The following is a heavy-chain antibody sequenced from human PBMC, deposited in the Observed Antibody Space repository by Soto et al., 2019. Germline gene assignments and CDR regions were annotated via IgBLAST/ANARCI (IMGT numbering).Heavy chain of an antibody. V-gene: IGHV1-69*12. CDR1: GSTFSSYA. Sequence: QVQLVQSGAEVKKPGSSVKVSCKASGSTFSSYAISWVRQAPGQGLEWMGGIIPIFGTANYAQKFQGRGTLTADEATSTAYMELSSLRCEETAVYYCARVYHRASGMDVWGEGTTVTVSS. J-gene: IGHJ6*04. CDR3: ARVYHRASGMDV. CDR2: IIPIFGTA. D-gene: IGHD2-2*02.